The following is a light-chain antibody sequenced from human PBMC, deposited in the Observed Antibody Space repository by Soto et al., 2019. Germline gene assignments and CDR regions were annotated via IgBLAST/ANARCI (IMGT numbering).Light chain of an antibody. Sequence: EIVLTQSPGTLSLSPGERATLSCRASHSVGTYLAWYQQKPGQAPRLLMYGASSRATGIPDRFSGSGSGTDFTLTISRLEPEDLAVYYCQQYVSIPLTFGGGTKVDIK. V-gene: IGKV3-20*01. CDR3: QQYVSIPLT. CDR1: HSVGTY. CDR2: GAS. J-gene: IGKJ4*01.